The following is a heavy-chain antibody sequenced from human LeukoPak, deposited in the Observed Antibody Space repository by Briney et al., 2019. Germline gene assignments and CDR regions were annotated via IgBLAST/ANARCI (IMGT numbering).Heavy chain of an antibody. CDR3: AAGNLQLWLPSFDY. D-gene: IGHD5-18*01. CDR1: GFTFTSSA. V-gene: IGHV1-58*02. J-gene: IGHJ4*02. Sequence: GTSVKVSCKASGFTFTSSAMQWVRQARGQRLEWIGWIVVGSGNTNYAQKFQERVTITRDMSTSTAYMELSSLRSEDTAVYYCAAGNLQLWLPSFDYWGQGTLVTVSS. CDR2: IVVGSGNT.